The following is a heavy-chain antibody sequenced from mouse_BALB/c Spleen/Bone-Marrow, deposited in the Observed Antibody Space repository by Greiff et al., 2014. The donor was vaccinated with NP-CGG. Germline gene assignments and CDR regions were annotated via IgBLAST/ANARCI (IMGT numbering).Heavy chain of an antibody. J-gene: IGHJ3*01. V-gene: IGHV5-6*01. D-gene: IGHD4-1*02. CDR2: INNGGTYT. Sequence: EVQLQQSGGDLVKPGGSLKLSCAASGFTFSSYGMSWVRQTPDKRLEWVATINNGGTYTYYPDSVKGRFTISRDNAKNTLYLQVSSLKSEDTAMYHCALNWDSAYWGQGTLVTVSA. CDR3: ALNWDSAY. CDR1: GFTFSSYG.